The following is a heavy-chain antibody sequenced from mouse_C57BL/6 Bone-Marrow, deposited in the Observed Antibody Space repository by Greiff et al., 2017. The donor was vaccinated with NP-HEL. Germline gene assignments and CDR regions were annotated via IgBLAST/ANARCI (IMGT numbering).Heavy chain of an antibody. CDR1: GYTFTSYW. V-gene: IGHV1-64*01. CDR3: GVVATRNAMDY. D-gene: IGHD1-1*01. Sequence: VQLQQPGAELVKPGASVKLSCKASGYTFTSYWMHWVKQRPGQGLEWIGMIHPTSGSTNYNEKFKSKATLTVDKSSSTAYMQLSSLTSEDSAVYYCGVVATRNAMDYWGQGTSVTVSS. J-gene: IGHJ4*01. CDR2: IHPTSGST.